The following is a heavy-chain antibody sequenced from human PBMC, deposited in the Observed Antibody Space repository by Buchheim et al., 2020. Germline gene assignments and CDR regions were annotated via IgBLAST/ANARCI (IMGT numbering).Heavy chain of an antibody. CDR2: ISRGSGSM. CDR1: GFSFSSYD. J-gene: IGHJ6*03. V-gene: IGHV3-48*01. CDR3: VGGPCRYEGYQYYHFYMDV. Sequence: EVQLVESGGGLVQPGGSLRLSCAGSGFSFSSYDMNWVRLAPGKGLEWISYISRGSGSMYYADSVKDRFTISRDNAKNSLYLQMNSLRGEDTVVYYCVGGPCRYEGYQYYHFYMDVWGKGT. D-gene: IGHD2-15*01.